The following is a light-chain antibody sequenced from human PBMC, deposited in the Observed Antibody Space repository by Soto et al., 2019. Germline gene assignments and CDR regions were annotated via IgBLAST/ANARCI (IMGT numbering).Light chain of an antibody. V-gene: IGKV3-15*01. CDR1: QSVSDY. Sequence: EIVMTQSPATLSLSPGERATLSCRASQSVSDYLAWFQQKPGQAPRLLIYGASTRATGIPDRFTGSGSGTEFTLTISSLQSEDFAVYYCQQYNNWPLTFGGGTRVEIK. CDR2: GAS. CDR3: QQYNNWPLT. J-gene: IGKJ4*01.